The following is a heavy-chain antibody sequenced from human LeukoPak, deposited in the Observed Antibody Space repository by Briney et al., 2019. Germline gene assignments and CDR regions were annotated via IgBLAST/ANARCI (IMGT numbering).Heavy chain of an antibody. CDR3: ARDLGGGRDY. J-gene: IGHJ4*02. Sequence: SETLSLTCTVSGGSISSGDYYWSWIRQHPGKGLEWIGYIYYSGSTYYNPSLKSRVTISVDTSKNQFSLKLSSVTAADTAVYYCARDLGGGRDYWGQGTLVTVSS. D-gene: IGHD4-23*01. CDR1: GGSISSGDYY. V-gene: IGHV4-31*03. CDR2: IYYSGST.